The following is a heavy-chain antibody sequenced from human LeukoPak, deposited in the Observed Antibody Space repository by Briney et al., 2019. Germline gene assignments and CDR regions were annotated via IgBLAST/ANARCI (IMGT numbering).Heavy chain of an antibody. CDR2: IYHSGSS. D-gene: IGHD1-1*01. CDR3: ARHLSGTTVAHYFDF. CDR1: GYSITSGYY. V-gene: IGHV4-38-2*02. J-gene: IGHJ4*02. Sequence: PSETLSLTCTVSGYSITSGYYWGWIRQPPGKGLEWIGSIYHSGSSSYNPSLKDRVSISVDRSKNQVSLLLTSVTAADTAIYYCARHLSGTTVAHYFDFWGQGTLVPVSS.